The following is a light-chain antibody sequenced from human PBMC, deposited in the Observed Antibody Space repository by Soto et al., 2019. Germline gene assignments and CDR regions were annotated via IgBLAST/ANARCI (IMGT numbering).Light chain of an antibody. Sequence: ENVLTPSPGTPSFFPGERAPPSCRASQSVSSSYLAWYQQKPGQAPRLLIYGASSRATGIPDRFSGSGSGTDFTLTISRLEPEDFAVYYCQQYGSSPRTFGQGTKVDIK. CDR1: QSVSSSY. J-gene: IGKJ1*01. CDR3: QQYGSSPRT. V-gene: IGKV3-20*01. CDR2: GAS.